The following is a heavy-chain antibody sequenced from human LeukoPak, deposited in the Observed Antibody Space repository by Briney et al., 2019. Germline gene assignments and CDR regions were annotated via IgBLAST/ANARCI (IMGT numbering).Heavy chain of an antibody. V-gene: IGHV4-38-2*02. D-gene: IGHD3-10*01. J-gene: IGHJ5*02. CDR3: AREGLNMVRGVIPKEAWGWFDP. CDR1: GYSISSGYY. CDR2: IYHSGST. Sequence: SETLSLTCTVSGYSISSGYYWGWIRQPPGKGLEWIATIYHSGSTYYNPSLKSRVTISVDTSKNQFSLKLSSVTAADTAVYYCAREGLNMVRGVIPKEAWGWFDPWGQGTLVTVSS.